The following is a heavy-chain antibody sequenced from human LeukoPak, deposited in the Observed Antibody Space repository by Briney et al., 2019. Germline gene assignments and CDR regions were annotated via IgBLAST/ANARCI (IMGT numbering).Heavy chain of an antibody. V-gene: IGHV7-4-1*02. CDR2: INTNTGNP. D-gene: IGHD6-6*01. CDR1: GYTFTSYG. CDR3: ARDIQKYSSSSRFDP. J-gene: IGHJ5*02. Sequence: GASVKVSRKASGYTFTSYGISWVRQAPGQGLEWMGWINTNTGNPTYAQGFTGRFVFSLDTSVSTAYLQISSLKAEDTAVYYCARDIQKYSSSSRFDPWGQGTLVTVSS.